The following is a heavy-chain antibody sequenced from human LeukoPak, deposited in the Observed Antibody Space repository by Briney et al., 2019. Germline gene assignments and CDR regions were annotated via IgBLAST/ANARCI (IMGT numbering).Heavy chain of an antibody. Sequence: ASVKVSCKASGYTFTSYGISWVRQAPGQGLEWMGWISAYNGNTNYAQKLQGRVTMTTDTSTSTAYMELRSLRSDDTAAYYCARGYVWGSYRPYYFDYWGQGTLVTVSS. V-gene: IGHV1-18*01. CDR1: GYTFTSYG. D-gene: IGHD3-16*02. J-gene: IGHJ4*02. CDR3: ARGYVWGSYRPYYFDY. CDR2: ISAYNGNT.